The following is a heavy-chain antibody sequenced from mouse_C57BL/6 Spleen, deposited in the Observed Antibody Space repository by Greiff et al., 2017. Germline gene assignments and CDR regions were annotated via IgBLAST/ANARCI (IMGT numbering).Heavy chain of an antibody. CDR2: IYPGNSDT. D-gene: IGHD1-1*01. CDR3: TRVYYGSSSYAMDY. V-gene: IGHV1-5*01. Sequence: VQLQQSGTVLARPGASVKMSCKTSGYTFTSYWMHWVKQRPGQGLEWIGAIYPGNSDTSYNQKFKGKAKLTAVTSASTAYMELSSLTNEDSAVYYCTRVYYGSSSYAMDYWGQGTSVTVSS. J-gene: IGHJ4*01. CDR1: GYTFTSYW.